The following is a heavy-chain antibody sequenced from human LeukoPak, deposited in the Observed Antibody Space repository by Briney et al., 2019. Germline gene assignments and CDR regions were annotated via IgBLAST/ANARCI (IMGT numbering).Heavy chain of an antibody. CDR3: ARDGRRAFDI. CDR1: GLTFSNYW. J-gene: IGHJ3*02. Sequence: GGSLRLSCAVSGLTFSNYWMSWIRQAPGKGLEWVANIKQDGSEKYYVDSVKGRFIISRDNAKNSLYLQMNSLRAEDMAVYYCARDGRRAFDIWGQGTMVTVSS. V-gene: IGHV3-7*01. CDR2: IKQDGSEK.